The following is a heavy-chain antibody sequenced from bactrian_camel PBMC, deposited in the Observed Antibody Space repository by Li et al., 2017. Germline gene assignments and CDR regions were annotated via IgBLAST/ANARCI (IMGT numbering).Heavy chain of an antibody. Sequence: HVQLVESGGGSVQAGGSLRLSCAASGNTYTSSCMGWFRQAPGKERERVARIDSDGAIRYADSVKGRFTIAKGQAKHTLYLQMNSLKTDDTAVYFCTIGRSIVDWSRAERGQGTQVTVS. CDR1: GNTYTSSC. CDR2: IDSDGAI. J-gene: IGHJ4*01. D-gene: IGHD7*01. V-gene: IGHV3S53*01. CDR3: TIGRSIVDWSRAE.